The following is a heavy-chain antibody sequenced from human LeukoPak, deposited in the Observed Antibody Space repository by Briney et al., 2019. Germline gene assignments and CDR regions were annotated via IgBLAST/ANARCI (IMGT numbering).Heavy chain of an antibody. CDR3: ASTYCYDSSGYYQTFDY. Sequence: SETLSLTCTVSGGSISSGGYYWSWIRQHPGKGLEWIGYIYYSGSTYYNPSLKSRVTISVDTSKNQFSLKLSSVTAADTAVYYCASTYCYDSSGYYQTFDYWGQGTLVTVSS. J-gene: IGHJ4*02. CDR2: IYYSGST. V-gene: IGHV4-31*03. D-gene: IGHD3-22*01. CDR1: GGSISSGGYY.